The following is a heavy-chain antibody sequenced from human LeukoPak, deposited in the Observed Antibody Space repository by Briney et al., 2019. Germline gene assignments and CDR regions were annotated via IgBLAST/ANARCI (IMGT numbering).Heavy chain of an antibody. J-gene: IGHJ4*02. Sequence: SETLSLTCTVSGGSITSYYWSWIRQPPGKALEWTGYVFYSGTTNYNPSLKSRVTIFVDTSKNQFSLRLSSVTAADTAVNYCARHYGDYVYFDYWGQGALVTVSS. D-gene: IGHD4-17*01. CDR1: GGSITSYY. CDR3: ARHYGDYVYFDY. V-gene: IGHV4-59*08. CDR2: VFYSGTT.